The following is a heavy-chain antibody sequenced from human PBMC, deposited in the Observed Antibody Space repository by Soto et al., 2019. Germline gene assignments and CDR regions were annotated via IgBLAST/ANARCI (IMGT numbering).Heavy chain of an antibody. CDR2: ISAYNGNT. CDR3: AREGVLRFLEWLSRGYYGMDG. V-gene: IGHV1-18*04. D-gene: IGHD3-3*01. Sequence: QVQLVQSGAEVKKPGASVKVSCKASGYTFTSYGISWVRQAPGQGLEWMGWISAYNGNTNYAQKLQGRVTMTTDTSPGTAYMELRSLGSDHTAVYYCAREGVLRFLEWLSRGYYGMDGWGQGTTVTVSS. CDR1: GYTFTSYG. J-gene: IGHJ6*02.